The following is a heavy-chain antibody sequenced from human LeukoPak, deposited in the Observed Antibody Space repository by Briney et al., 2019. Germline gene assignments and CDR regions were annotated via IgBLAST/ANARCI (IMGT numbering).Heavy chain of an antibody. V-gene: IGHV4-61*02. D-gene: IGHD2-8*01. CDR3: ARALCINGICEWFDP. CDR2: IETSGST. CDR1: GASISSGGYF. J-gene: IGHJ5*02. Sequence: KPSQTLSLTCTVSGASISSGGYFWSWIRQPAGKGVEWIGRIETSGSTNYNPSLKSRVTISVDTSKNQFSLKLRSVTAADTAVYYCARALCINGICEWFDPWSQGTLVTVSS.